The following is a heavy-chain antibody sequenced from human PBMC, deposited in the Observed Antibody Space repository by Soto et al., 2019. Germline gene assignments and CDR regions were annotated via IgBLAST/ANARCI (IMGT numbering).Heavy chain of an antibody. J-gene: IGHJ5*02. CDR1: GFTFSSYA. Sequence: PGGSLRLSCSASGFTFSSYAMHWVRQAPGKGLEYVSAISSNGGSTYYADSVKGRFTISRDNSKNTLYLQMSSLRAEDTAVYYCVKDSSNSSGWLNWFAPWGQGTLVTVSS. CDR2: ISSNGGST. CDR3: VKDSSNSSGWLNWFAP. V-gene: IGHV3-64D*08. D-gene: IGHD6-19*01.